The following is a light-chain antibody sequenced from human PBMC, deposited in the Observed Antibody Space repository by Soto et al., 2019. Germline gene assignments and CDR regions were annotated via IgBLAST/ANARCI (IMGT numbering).Light chain of an antibody. CDR1: ESVTNY. CDR3: QQYGSSGT. J-gene: IGKJ1*01. Sequence: EIVLTQSPATLSLSRGERGTLSCRASESVTNYLAWYQQKPGQAPRLLVYDVSNRATGIPDRFSGSGSGTDFTLTISRLEPEDFAVYYCQQYGSSGTFGQGTKVDIK. V-gene: IGKV3-20*01. CDR2: DVS.